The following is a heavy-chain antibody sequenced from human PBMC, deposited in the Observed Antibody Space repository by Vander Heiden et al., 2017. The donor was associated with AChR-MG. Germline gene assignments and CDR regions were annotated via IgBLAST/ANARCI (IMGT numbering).Heavy chain of an antibody. CDR3: THSGWYYFDY. CDR1: GFTFSSYA. V-gene: IGHV3-23*01. Sequence: EVQLLESGGGLVQHGGSLRLSCAASGFTFSSYAMGWVRQAPGKGLEWVSAISGSGGSTYYADSVKGRFTISRDNSKNTLYLQMNSLRAEDTAVYYCTHSGWYYFDYWGQGTLVTVSS. CDR2: ISGSGGST. D-gene: IGHD6-19*01. J-gene: IGHJ4*02.